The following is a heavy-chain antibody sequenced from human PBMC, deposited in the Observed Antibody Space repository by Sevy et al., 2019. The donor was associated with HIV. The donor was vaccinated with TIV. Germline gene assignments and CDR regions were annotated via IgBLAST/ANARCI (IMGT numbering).Heavy chain of an antibody. Sequence: GGSLRLSCATSGFTFNIYAMCWVRQAPGKGLEWVSTIGGGDTYYADSVKGRFTISRDDSKSAVYLQMNSLRADDTAVYYCAKDGVSRNKLWDWFDPWGQGTLVTVSS. CDR1: GFTFNIYA. CDR2: IGGGDT. V-gene: IGHV3-23*01. D-gene: IGHD2-21*01. CDR3: AKDGVSRNKLWDWFDP. J-gene: IGHJ5*02.